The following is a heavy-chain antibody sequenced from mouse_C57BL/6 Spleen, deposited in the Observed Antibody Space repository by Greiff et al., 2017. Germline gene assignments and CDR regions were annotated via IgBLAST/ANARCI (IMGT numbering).Heavy chain of an antibody. CDR2: IDPETGGT. V-gene: IGHV1-15*01. CDR1: GYTFTDYE. J-gene: IGHJ3*01. Sequence: QVQLQQSGAELVRPGASVTLSCKASGYTFTDYEMHWVKQTPVHGLEWIGAIDPETGGTAYNQKFKGKAILTADKSSRTAYMELRSLTSEDSAVYYCTRESYYSNIHFAYWGQGTLVTVSA. CDR3: TRESYYSNIHFAY. D-gene: IGHD2-5*01.